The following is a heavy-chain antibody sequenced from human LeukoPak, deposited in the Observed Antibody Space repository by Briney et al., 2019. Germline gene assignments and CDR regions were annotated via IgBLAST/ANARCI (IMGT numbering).Heavy chain of an antibody. D-gene: IGHD4-17*01. CDR1: GFTFSSYD. CDR2: ISSAGKT. J-gene: IGHJ1*01. V-gene: IGHV3-13*01. Sequence: GGSLRLSCAASGFTFSSYDMHWVRQVTGKGPEWVSAISSAGKTYYPGSVKGRFTISRENAKNSLYLQMNSLRDGDTAVYYCARGTGTATTYFQHWGQGTLVSVSS. CDR3: ARGTGTATTYFQH.